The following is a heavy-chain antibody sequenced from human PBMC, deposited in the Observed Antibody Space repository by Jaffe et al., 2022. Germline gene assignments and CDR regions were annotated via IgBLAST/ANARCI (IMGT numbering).Heavy chain of an antibody. CDR2: IIPILGIA. V-gene: IGHV1-69*02. J-gene: IGHJ4*02. CDR3: AGATVLGKYYFDY. CDR1: GGTFSSYT. Sequence: QVQLVQSGAEVKKPGSSVKVSCKASGGTFSSYTISWVRQAPGQGLEWMGRIIPILGIANYAQKFQGRVTITADKSTSTAYMELSSLRSEDTAVYYCAGATVLGKYYFDYWGQGTLVTVSS. D-gene: IGHD3-10*01.